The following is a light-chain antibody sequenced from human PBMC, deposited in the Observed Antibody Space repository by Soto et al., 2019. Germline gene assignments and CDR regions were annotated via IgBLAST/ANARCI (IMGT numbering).Light chain of an antibody. J-gene: IGKJ1*01. CDR2: KAS. CDR3: QQYYSFPCT. Sequence: IQVTQSPSTLSASVEDRVTITFRASQSINGWLAWYQQKPGKAPNLLIYKASTLESGVPSRFSGSGSGTDFTLTISCLQSEDFATYYCQQYYSFPCTFGQGTKVDI. CDR1: QSINGW. V-gene: IGKV1-5*03.